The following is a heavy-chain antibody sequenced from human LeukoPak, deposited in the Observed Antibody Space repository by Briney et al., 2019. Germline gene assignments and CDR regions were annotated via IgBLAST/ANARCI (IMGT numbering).Heavy chain of an antibody. CDR2: IKSKTDGGTT. Sequence: PGGSLGLSCAASGFTVSSNYMSWVRQAPGKGLEWVGRIKSKTDGGTTDYAAPVKGRFTISRDDSKNTLYLQMNSLKTEDTAVYYCTTEIVVVPAAIDDAFDIWGQGTMVTVSS. CDR1: GFTVSSNY. CDR3: TTEIVVVPAAIDDAFDI. D-gene: IGHD2-2*01. J-gene: IGHJ3*02. V-gene: IGHV3-15*01.